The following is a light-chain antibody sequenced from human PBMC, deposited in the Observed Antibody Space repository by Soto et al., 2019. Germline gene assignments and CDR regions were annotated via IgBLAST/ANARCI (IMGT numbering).Light chain of an antibody. V-gene: IGLV2-14*03. J-gene: IGLJ1*01. Sequence: QSALTQPASVSGSPGQSINISCTGTSSDVVGYNYVSWYQHHPGKAPKLIIYDVSNRPSGVSNPFSGSKSGNTASLTISGLQPEDEADYYCSSYTTCNTRKIVFGTGTKVTVL. CDR3: SSYTTCNTRKIV. CDR2: DVS. CDR1: SSDVVGYNY.